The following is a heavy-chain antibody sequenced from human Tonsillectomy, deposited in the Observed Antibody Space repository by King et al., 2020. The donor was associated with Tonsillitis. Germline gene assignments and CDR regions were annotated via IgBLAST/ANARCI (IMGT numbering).Heavy chain of an antibody. V-gene: IGHV3-33*01. CDR1: GFTFSTYG. J-gene: IGHJ6*02. CDR2: IWYDGSNK. D-gene: IGHD4-17*01. Sequence: VQLVESGGGVVQPGRSLRLSCAASGFTFSTYGMHWVRQAPGKGLEWVAVIWYDGSNKYYADSVKGRFTISRDNSKNTLYLQMNSLRAEDTAVYFCAREPLIYGDYYGMDVWGQGTTVTVSS. CDR3: AREPLIYGDYYGMDV.